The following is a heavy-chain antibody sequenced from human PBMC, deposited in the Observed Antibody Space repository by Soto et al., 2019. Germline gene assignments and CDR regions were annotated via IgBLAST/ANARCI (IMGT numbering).Heavy chain of an antibody. Sequence: EVQLLESGGGLVQPGGSLRLSCAASGFTFSSYAMRWVRQALGKGLEWVSAISGSGGSTYYADSVKGRFTISRDNSKNTLYLQMNCLRAQDTVVHYCAKDGLGAAAGTYYYYYGMDLWGQGTTVIVSS. V-gene: IGHV3-23*01. D-gene: IGHD6-13*01. J-gene: IGHJ6*02. CDR2: ISGSGGST. CDR3: AKDGLGAAAGTYYYYYGMDL. CDR1: GFTFSSYA.